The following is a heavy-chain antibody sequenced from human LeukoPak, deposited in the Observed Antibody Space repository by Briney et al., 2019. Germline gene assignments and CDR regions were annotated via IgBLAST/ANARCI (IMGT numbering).Heavy chain of an antibody. Sequence: ASVKVSCKASGYNFISYYMHWVRQAPGQGLEWMGWINPNSGGTNYAQKFQGRVTMTRDTSISTAYMELSRLRSDDTAVYYCARDAEPLDYDFWSGPNWPLFDYWGQGTLVTVSS. V-gene: IGHV1-2*02. CDR1: GYNFISYY. D-gene: IGHD3-3*01. J-gene: IGHJ4*02. CDR3: ARDAEPLDYDFWSGPNWPLFDY. CDR2: INPNSGGT.